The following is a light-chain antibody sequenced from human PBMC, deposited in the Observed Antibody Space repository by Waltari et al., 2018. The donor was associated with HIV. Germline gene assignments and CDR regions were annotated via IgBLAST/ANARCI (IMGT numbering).Light chain of an antibody. CDR1: RRDGGDATY. J-gene: IGLJ1*01. CDR3: CSYAGNYSYV. CDR2: DVS. Sequence: QSALTQTRAVAGSPGQSVTIACAGTRRDGGDATYVTWYRQNPGKVPTLMIYDVSKRPSGVPDRFSGSRSGNTASLTISGLQAEDEADYFCCSYAGNYSYVFGSGSRVTVL. V-gene: IGLV2-11*01.